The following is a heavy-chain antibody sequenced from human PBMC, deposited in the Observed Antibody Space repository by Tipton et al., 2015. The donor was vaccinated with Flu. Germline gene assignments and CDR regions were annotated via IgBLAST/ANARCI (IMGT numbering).Heavy chain of an antibody. CDR3: ARDEVGATTMTWFDP. CDR2: INPSGGST. CDR1: GYTFTSYY. J-gene: IGHJ5*02. Sequence: QVQLVQSGAEVKKPGASVKVSCKASGYTFTSYYMHWVRQAPGQGPEWMGIINPSGGSTSYAQKFQGRVTMTRDTSTSTVYMELSSLRSEDTAVYYCARDEVGATTMTWFDPWGQGTLVTVSS. V-gene: IGHV1-46*01. D-gene: IGHD1-26*01.